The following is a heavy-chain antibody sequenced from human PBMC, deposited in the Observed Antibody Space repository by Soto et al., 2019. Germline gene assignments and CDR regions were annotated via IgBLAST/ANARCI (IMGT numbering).Heavy chain of an antibody. V-gene: IGHV3-23*01. CDR3: AKVTGYSSGWYAFSDAFDI. CDR2: ISGSGGST. D-gene: IGHD6-19*01. Sequence: PGGSLRRSCAASGLTFSSYAMSWVRQAPGKGLEWVSAISGSGGSTYYADSVKGRFTISRDNSKNTLYLQMNSLRAEDTAVYYCAKVTGYSSGWYAFSDAFDIWGQGTMVTVSS. CDR1: GLTFSSYA. J-gene: IGHJ3*02.